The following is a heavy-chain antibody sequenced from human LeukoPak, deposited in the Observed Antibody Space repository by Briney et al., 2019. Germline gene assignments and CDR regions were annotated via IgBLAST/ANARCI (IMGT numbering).Heavy chain of an antibody. V-gene: IGHV5-51*01. CDR3: ARQSTSSSPTGDWLDP. CDR1: GYSFTSYW. CDR2: IYPGDSDT. J-gene: IGHJ5*02. Sequence: GESLKISCKGSGYSFTSYWIGWVRQMPGKGLEWMGIIYPGDSDTRYSPSFQGQVTISADKSISTAYLQWSSLKASDTAMYYCARQSTSSSPTGDWLDPWGQGTLVTVSS. D-gene: IGHD6-13*01.